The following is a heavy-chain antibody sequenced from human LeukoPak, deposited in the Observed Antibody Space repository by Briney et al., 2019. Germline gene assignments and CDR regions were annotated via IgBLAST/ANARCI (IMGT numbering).Heavy chain of an antibody. CDR2: TNPNSGNT. CDR3: ARGGAYSELDYYYGMDV. D-gene: IGHD2-21*01. V-gene: IGHV1-8*01. J-gene: IGHJ6*02. CDR1: GYTFTSYD. Sequence: GASVKVSCKASGYTFTSYDINWVRQATGQGLEWMGWTNPNSGNTGYAQKFQGRVTMTRNTSISTAYMELSSLRSEDTAVYYCARGGAYSELDYYYGMDVWGQGTTVTVSS.